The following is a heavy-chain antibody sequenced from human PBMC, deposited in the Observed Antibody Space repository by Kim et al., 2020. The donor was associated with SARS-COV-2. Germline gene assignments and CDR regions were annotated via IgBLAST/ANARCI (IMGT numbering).Heavy chain of an antibody. CDR3: ARGTDTVKVILDY. CDR1: GGSISGYY. V-gene: IGHV4-59*01. J-gene: IGHJ4*02. D-gene: IGHD5-18*01. Sequence: SETLYLTCTVSGGSISGYYWSWVRQPPGKGLEWIGYIYYSGRTTYNPSLKSRVTISVDTSKNQFSLKVTSVTSADTAVYYCARGTDTVKVILDYWGQGTLVTVSS. CDR2: IYYSGRT.